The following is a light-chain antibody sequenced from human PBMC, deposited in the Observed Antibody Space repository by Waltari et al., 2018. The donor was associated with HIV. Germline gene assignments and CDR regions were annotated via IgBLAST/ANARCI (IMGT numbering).Light chain of an antibody. V-gene: IGKV2-30*02. CDR2: TVS. J-gene: IGKJ1*01. CDR3: MQGSHWPPT. Sequence: DVVLTQSPLSLTVSLGQPASISCRASQSLAHTDGNTYLNWFQQTPGQSPRRLIYTVSIRDSGVLYRFSGSGSDTDFTLKISTVEAEDVGVYYCMQGSHWPPTLGQGTKVEIK. CDR1: QSLAHTDGNTY.